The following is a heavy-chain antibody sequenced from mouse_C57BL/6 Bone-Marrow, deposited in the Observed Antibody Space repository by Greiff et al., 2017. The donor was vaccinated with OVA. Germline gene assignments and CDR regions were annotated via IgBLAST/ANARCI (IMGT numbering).Heavy chain of an antibody. CDR2: INPSTGGT. J-gene: IGHJ3*01. CDR1: GYSFTGYY. D-gene: IGHD4-1*01. CDR3: ARGGTSPFAY. Sequence: EVQVVESGPELVKPGASVKISCKASGYSFTGYYMNWVKQSPEKSLEWIGEINPSTGGTTYNQKFKAKATLTVDKSSSTAYMQLNILTSEDAAVYYCARGGTSPFAYWCQGTLVTVSA. V-gene: IGHV1-42*01.